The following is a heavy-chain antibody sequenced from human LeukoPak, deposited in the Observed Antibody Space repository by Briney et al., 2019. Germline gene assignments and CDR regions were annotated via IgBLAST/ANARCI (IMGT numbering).Heavy chain of an antibody. Sequence: PGGSLRLSCAASGSTFSSYSMNWVRQTPGKGLEWVPSISGSSTSIWYADSVKGRFTISRDNAKNSLYLQMNSLRAEDTAVYYCAAGGSFDYWGQGTLVTVSS. J-gene: IGHJ4*02. D-gene: IGHD3-16*01. CDR1: GSTFSSYS. V-gene: IGHV3-21*01. CDR3: AAGGSFDY. CDR2: ISGSSTSI.